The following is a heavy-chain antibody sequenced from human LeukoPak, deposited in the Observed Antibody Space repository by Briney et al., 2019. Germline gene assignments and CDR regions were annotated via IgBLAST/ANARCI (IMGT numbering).Heavy chain of an antibody. Sequence: PSETLSLTCTVSGDSFSSHYWSWIRQPPGKGLEWIGYISYIGSTNYNPSLKSRVTIPIDTSKNQFSLKLSSVTAADTAVYCCARDLVTVTKGFDIWGQGTMVSVSS. CDR3: ARDLVTVTKGFDI. J-gene: IGHJ3*02. D-gene: IGHD4-17*01. CDR1: GDSFSSHY. CDR2: ISYIGST. V-gene: IGHV4-59*11.